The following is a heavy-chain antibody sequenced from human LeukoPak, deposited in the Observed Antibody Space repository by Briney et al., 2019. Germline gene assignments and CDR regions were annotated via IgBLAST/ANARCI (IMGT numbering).Heavy chain of an antibody. CDR2: ISGSGGST. D-gene: IGHD2-15*01. V-gene: IGHV3-23*01. Sequence: GGSLGLSCAASGFTFSTYAMTWVRQAPGKGLEWVSLISGSGGSTYYADSVKGRFTISRDNSKNTLYVEMNSLRAEDTAVYYCAKTQAASGSTGFDYWGQGTLLTVSS. CDR1: GFTFSTYA. CDR3: AKTQAASGSTGFDY. J-gene: IGHJ4*02.